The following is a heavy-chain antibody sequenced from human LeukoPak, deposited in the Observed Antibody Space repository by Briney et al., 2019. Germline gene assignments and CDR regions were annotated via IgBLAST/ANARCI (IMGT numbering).Heavy chain of an antibody. J-gene: IGHJ6*02. Sequence: PGGSLRLSCAASGFTFISYSMNWVRQAPGKGLEWVSSIISSSSYIYYADSVKGRFTISRDNAKNSLYLQMNSLRAEDTAVYYCARPMYYDILTGYYYYYYYGMDVWGQGTTVTVSS. CDR2: IISSSSYI. D-gene: IGHD3-9*01. CDR1: GFTFISYS. V-gene: IGHV3-21*01. CDR3: ARPMYYDILTGYYYYYYYGMDV.